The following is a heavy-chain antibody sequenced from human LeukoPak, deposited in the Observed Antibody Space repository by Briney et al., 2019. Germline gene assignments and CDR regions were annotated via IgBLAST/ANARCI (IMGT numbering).Heavy chain of an antibody. Sequence: SETLSLTCAVYGGSFSGYYWSWIRQPPGRGLEWIGEINHSGSTNYNPSLKSRVTISVDTSKNQFSLKLSSVTAADTAVYYCARVRFGRVDYWGQGTLVTVSS. J-gene: IGHJ4*02. D-gene: IGHD3-16*01. CDR3: ARVRFGRVDY. V-gene: IGHV4-34*01. CDR1: GGSFSGYY. CDR2: INHSGST.